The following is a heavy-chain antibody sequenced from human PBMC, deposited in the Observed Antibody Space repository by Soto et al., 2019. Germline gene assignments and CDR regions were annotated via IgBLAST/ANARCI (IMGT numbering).Heavy chain of an antibody. CDR3: ARGGDCSGGSCYLSYYYYYGMDV. D-gene: IGHD2-15*01. J-gene: IGHJ6*02. Sequence: ASVKVSCKASGYTFTSYDINWVRQATGQGLEWMGWMNPNSGNTGYAQKFQGRVTMTRNTSISTAYMELSSLRSEDTAVYYCARGGDCSGGSCYLSYYYYYGMDVWGRGTTVTVSS. CDR2: MNPNSGNT. V-gene: IGHV1-8*01. CDR1: GYTFTSYD.